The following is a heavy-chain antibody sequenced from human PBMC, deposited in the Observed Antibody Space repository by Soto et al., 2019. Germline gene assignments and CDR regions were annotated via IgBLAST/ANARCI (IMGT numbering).Heavy chain of an antibody. Sequence: GESLKISCKGSGYSFSNYWIGWVRLMPGKGLEHMGIIYPGDSDTKYSPSFQGQVTISADKSISTAYLQWSSLKASDTAMYYCARHQYGGMVSVAFDIWGQGTMVTVSS. J-gene: IGHJ3*02. CDR2: IYPGDSDT. CDR1: GYSFSNYW. V-gene: IGHV5-51*01. CDR3: ARHQYGGMVSVAFDI. D-gene: IGHD2-8*01.